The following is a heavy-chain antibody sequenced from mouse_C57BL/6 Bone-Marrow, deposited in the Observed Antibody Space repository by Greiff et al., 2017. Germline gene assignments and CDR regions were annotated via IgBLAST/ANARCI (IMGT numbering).Heavy chain of an antibody. J-gene: IGHJ1*03. Sequence: VQLQQPGAELVKPGASVQMSCKASGYTFTSYWITWVKQRPGQGLEWIGDIYPGSGSTNYNEKFKSKATLTVDTSSSTAYMQLSSLTSEDSAVXYCASPSTVVAPYWYFDVWGTGTTVTVSS. CDR1: GYTFTSYW. CDR3: ASPSTVVAPYWYFDV. CDR2: IYPGSGST. D-gene: IGHD1-1*01. V-gene: IGHV1-55*01.